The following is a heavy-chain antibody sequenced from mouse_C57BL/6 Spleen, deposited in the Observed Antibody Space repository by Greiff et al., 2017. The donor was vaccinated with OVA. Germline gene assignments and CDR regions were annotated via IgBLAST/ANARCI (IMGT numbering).Heavy chain of an antibody. J-gene: IGHJ2*01. V-gene: IGHV5-9-1*02. D-gene: IGHD2-5*01. CDR1: GFTFSSYA. CDR2: ISSGGDYI. CDR3: TRSYYSNYFDY. Sequence: EVKVEESGEGLVKPGGSLKLSCAASGFTFSSYAMSWVRQTPEKRLEWVAYISSGGDYIYYADTVKGRFTISRDNARNTLYLQMSSLKSEDTAMYYCTRSYYSNYFDYWGQGTTLTVSS.